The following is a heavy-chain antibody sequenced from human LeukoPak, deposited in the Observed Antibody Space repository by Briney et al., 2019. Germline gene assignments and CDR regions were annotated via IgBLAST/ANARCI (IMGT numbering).Heavy chain of an antibody. Sequence: PSETLSLTCTLSVGSITRGTYWTNWVRQHPGKCLGWIGYVYHSGGTYSHPSLRSRVTLSVDTSKNQFSLKLTSVTAADTAVYYCARDRSGYLQLDYWGQGTLVTVSS. CDR1: VGSITRGTYW. CDR3: ARDRSGYLQLDY. V-gene: IGHV4-31*03. D-gene: IGHD5-12*01. J-gene: IGHJ4*02. CDR2: VYHSGGT.